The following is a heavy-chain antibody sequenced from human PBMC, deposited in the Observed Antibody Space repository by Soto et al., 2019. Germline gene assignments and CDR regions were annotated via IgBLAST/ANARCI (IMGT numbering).Heavy chain of an antibody. CDR2: ISGSGGST. CDR3: AKDMHDRVKPYYYYGLHG. J-gene: IGHJ6*02. D-gene: IGHD1-1*01. CDR1: GLTFSSYA. V-gene: IGHV3-23*01. Sequence: HPEGSLRLSCAASGLTFSSYAMSWVRQAPGKGLEWVSAISGSGGSTYYADSVKGRFTISRDNSKNTLYLQMNSLRAEDTAVYYCAKDMHDRVKPYYYYGLHGSGQGTTATVSS.